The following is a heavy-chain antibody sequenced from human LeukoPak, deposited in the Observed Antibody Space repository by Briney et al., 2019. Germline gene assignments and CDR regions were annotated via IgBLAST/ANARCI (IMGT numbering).Heavy chain of an antibody. D-gene: IGHD1-1*01. J-gene: IGHJ4*02. CDR2: ISGTGGST. CDR3: AKVRTGHYFDY. V-gene: IGHV3-23*01. Sequence: GGSLRLSCAASGFTFSNYAMSWVRQAPGKGLEWVSSISGTGGSTYYADSVKGRFTISRDNSNNTLFLQMNSLRAEDTAVYFCAKVRTGHYFDYWGQGTLVTVSS. CDR1: GFTFSNYA.